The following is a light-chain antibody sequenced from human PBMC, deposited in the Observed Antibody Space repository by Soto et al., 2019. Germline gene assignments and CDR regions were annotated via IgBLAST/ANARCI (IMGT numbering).Light chain of an antibody. CDR1: QSVNIH. CDR3: QQYNKWPRT. CDR2: GAS. V-gene: IGKV3D-15*01. J-gene: IGKJ1*01. Sequence: EIVMTQSPAILSVSPGERATLFCRASQSVNIHLAWYQQRPGQAPRLLIYGASARATGIPAKFSGSGSGTEFTLTISSLQSEDFAVYYCQQYNKWPRTFGQGTKVDI.